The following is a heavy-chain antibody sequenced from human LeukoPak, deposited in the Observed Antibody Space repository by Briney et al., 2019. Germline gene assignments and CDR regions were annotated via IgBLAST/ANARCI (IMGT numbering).Heavy chain of an antibody. V-gene: IGHV3-48*01. Sequence: GGSLRLSCAASGFTFTIFGLNWVRQAPGKGPEWVSYIDARSGITYYADSVQGRFTISRDDARESVFLQMDGLRVDDTAVYYCARTYDFGRGPPGDAFDNWGPGTWVIVPA. CDR3: ARTYDFGRGPPGDAFDN. J-gene: IGHJ3*02. CDR1: GFTFTIFG. CDR2: IDARSGIT. D-gene: IGHD3-3*01.